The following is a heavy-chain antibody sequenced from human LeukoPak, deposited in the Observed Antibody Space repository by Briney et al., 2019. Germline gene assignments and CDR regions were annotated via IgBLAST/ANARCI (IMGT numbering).Heavy chain of an antibody. V-gene: IGHV1-69*13. Sequence: SVKVSCKASGGTFSSYAISWVRQAPGQGLEWMGGIIPIFGTANYAQKFQGRVTITADESTSTAYMELRSLRSDDTAVYYCARDRDSSSWYWFDPWGQGALVTVSS. J-gene: IGHJ5*02. CDR3: ARDRDSSSWYWFDP. CDR2: IIPIFGTA. D-gene: IGHD6-13*01. CDR1: GGTFSSYA.